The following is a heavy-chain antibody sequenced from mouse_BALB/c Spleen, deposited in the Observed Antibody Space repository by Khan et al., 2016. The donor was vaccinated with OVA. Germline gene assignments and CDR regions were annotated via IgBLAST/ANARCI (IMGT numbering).Heavy chain of an antibody. CDR3: AGTSYYGNYYFDY. D-gene: IGHD2-10*01. CDR2: ISYSGST. V-gene: IGHV3-8*02. J-gene: IGHJ2*01. CDR1: GDSITSGY. Sequence: EVQLQESGPSLVKPSQTRSLTCSVTGDSITSGYWNWLRKFPGNKLEYMGYISYSGSTYYNPSLKSRISITRDTSKNQHYLQLNSMTTEDSATYYCAGTSYYGNYYFDYWGQGTTLTVSS.